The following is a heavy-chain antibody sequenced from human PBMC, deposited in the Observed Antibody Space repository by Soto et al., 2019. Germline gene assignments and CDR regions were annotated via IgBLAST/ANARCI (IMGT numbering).Heavy chain of an antibody. D-gene: IGHD1-26*01. CDR2: VWYDGGNT. Sequence: QVQLVESGGGVVQPGRSLGLSCTASGFTFSNYAMHWVRQAPGKGLEWVAVVWYDGGNTYYADSVKGRFTISRDNSDNILYLQMNSPRVEDTAVYYCARGGAGRYMYYFDYWGQGTLGTVSS. J-gene: IGHJ4*02. V-gene: IGHV3-33*01. CDR1: GFTFSNYA. CDR3: ARGGAGRYMYYFDY.